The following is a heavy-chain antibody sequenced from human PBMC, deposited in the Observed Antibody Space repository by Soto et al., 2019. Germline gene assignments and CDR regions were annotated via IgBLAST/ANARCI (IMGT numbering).Heavy chain of an antibody. CDR3: ARQNYYDSSATGRWFDP. Sequence: GESLKISCKDSGYSFIGHWIGWVRQMPGKGLEWMGIIYPDDSDTRYNPSFQGRVTISADRSISTAYLQWNSLKSSDTAIYYCARQNYYDSSATGRWFDPWGQGTLVTVS. CDR2: IYPDDSDT. CDR1: GYSFIGHW. D-gene: IGHD3-22*01. V-gene: IGHV5-51*01. J-gene: IGHJ5*02.